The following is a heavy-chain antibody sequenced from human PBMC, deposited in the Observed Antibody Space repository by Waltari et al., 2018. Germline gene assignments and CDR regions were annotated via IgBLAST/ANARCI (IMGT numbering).Heavy chain of an antibody. CDR2: LSAYDGNT. J-gene: IGHJ5*02. Sequence: QVQLVQSGAEVKKPGASVKVSCKASGYTFTSYGTSWVRPAPGQGLEWMGWLSAYDGNTNYAQKLQGRVTMTTDTSTSTAYMELRSLRAEDTAVYYCARGAPRWELENWFDPWGQGTLVTVSS. CDR1: GYTFTSYG. V-gene: IGHV1-18*01. D-gene: IGHD1-26*01. CDR3: ARGAPRWELENWFDP.